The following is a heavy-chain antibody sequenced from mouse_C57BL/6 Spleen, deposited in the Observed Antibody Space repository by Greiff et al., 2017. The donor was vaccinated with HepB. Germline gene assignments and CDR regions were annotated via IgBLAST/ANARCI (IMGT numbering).Heavy chain of an antibody. CDR3: AREGRGYAMDY. CDR2: IYYSGTI. J-gene: IGHJ4*01. Sequence: EVKLQESGPGLVKPSQTVFLTCTVTGISITTGNYRWSWIRQFPGNKLEWIGYIYYSGTITYNPSLTSRTTITRDTPKNQFFLEMNSLTAEDTATYYCAREGRGYAMDYWGQGTSVTVSS. V-gene: IGHV3-5*01. CDR1: GISITTGNYR.